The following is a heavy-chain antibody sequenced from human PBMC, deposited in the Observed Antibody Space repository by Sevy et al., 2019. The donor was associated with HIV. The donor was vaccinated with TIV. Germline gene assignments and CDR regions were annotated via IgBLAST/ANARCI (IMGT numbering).Heavy chain of an antibody. CDR3: AMFAGDFWSGYYVGEYFQH. D-gene: IGHD3-3*01. CDR1: GFTFSSYS. J-gene: IGHJ1*01. CDR2: ISSSSSTI. V-gene: IGHV3-48*02. Sequence: GGSLRLSCAASGFTFSSYSMNWVRQAPGKGLEWVSYISSSSSTIYYADSVKGRFTISRDNAKNSLYLQMNSLRDEDTAVSYCAMFAGDFWSGYYVGEYFQHWGQGTLVTVSS.